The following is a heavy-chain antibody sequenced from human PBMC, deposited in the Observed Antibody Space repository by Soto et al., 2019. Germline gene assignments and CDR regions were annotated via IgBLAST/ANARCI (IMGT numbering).Heavy chain of an antibody. CDR1: GFTFSSYA. J-gene: IGHJ5*02. CDR3: AKDQEGGSYWGVVPYNWFDP. Sequence: PGGSLRLSCAASGFTFSSYAMSWVRQAPGKGLEWVSAISGSGGSTYYADSVKGRFTISRDNSKNTLYLQMNSLRAEDTAVYYCAKDQEGGSYWGVVPYNWFDPWGQGTLVTVSS. CDR2: ISGSGGST. V-gene: IGHV3-23*01. D-gene: IGHD1-26*01.